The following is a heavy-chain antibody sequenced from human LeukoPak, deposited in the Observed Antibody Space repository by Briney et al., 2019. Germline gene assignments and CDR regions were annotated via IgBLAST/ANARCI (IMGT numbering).Heavy chain of an antibody. J-gene: IGHJ4*02. Sequence: SETLSLTCTVSGGSIGNYYWSWLRQPPGKGLEWIGYIYTSGSTNYNPSLKSRVTISLDTSKNQFSLGLSSVTAADTAVYYCARLYGDFWGQGTLVTVSS. D-gene: IGHD2-8*01. CDR3: ARLYGDF. CDR2: IYTSGST. V-gene: IGHV4-4*09. CDR1: GGSIGNYY.